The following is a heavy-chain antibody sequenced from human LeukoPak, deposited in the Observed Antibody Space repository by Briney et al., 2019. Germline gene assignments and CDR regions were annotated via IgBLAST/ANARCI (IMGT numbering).Heavy chain of an antibody. CDR3: ARIVGASDY. CDR1: GGSISSSSYY. V-gene: IGHV4-39*01. J-gene: IGHJ4*02. Sequence: PSETLSLTCTVSGGSISSSSYYWGWIRQPPGKGLEWIGSIYYSGSTYYNPSLKSRVTISVDTSKNQFSLKLSSVTAADTAVYYCARIVGASDYWGQGTLVADSS. D-gene: IGHD1-26*01. CDR2: IYYSGST.